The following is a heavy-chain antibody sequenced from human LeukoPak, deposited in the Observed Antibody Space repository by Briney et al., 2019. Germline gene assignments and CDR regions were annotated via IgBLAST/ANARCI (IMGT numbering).Heavy chain of an antibody. CDR1: GLTFSDYW. CDR3: VKGMRGDYYMDA. CDR2: INSDGSST. J-gene: IGHJ6*03. D-gene: IGHD2-8*01. V-gene: IGHV3-74*01. Sequence: PGGSLILSCAASGLTFSDYWMHWVRQAPGKGLVWVSRINSDGSSTSYADSVKGRFTISRDNAKNTLYLQMNSLRAEDTAVYSCVKGMRGDYYMDAWGKGTTVTVSS.